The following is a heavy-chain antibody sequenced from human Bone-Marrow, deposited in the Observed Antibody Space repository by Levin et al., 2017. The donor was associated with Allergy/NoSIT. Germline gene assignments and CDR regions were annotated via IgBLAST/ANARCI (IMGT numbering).Heavy chain of an antibody. Sequence: GGSLRLSCAGSGFTFDDYAMHWVRQAPGKGLEWVSGINWNSGSIGYAASVKGRFTISRDNAKSSLYLQMNSLTPEDTALYFCVKSDTDYGMDVWGQGTTVTVSS. CDR1: GFTFDDYA. CDR3: VKSDTDYGMDV. D-gene: IGHD5-18*01. V-gene: IGHV3-9*01. CDR2: INWNSGSI. J-gene: IGHJ6*02.